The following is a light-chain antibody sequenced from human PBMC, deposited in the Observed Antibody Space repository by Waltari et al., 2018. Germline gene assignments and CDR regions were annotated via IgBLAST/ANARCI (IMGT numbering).Light chain of an antibody. CDR2: EAS. J-gene: IGKJ1*01. Sequence: EVVMTQSPATLSVSQGERATLSCRASQGRSINMVWYQQRPGQAPRLLIYEASMRATDIPARFSGSGSGTEFTVTISSVQSEDAAVYYCQQFNDWPRTFGQGTKVEIK. CDR1: QGRSIN. CDR3: QQFNDWPRT. V-gene: IGKV3-15*01.